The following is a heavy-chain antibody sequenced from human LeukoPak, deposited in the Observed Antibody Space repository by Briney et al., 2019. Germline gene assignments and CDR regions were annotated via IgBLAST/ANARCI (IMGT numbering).Heavy chain of an antibody. CDR2: IYYSGST. CDR1: GGSISSGGYY. D-gene: IGHD3-22*01. J-gene: IGHJ1*01. V-gene: IGHV4-31*03. CDR3: ARGEPTYYYDSSGYYYPNSEYFQH. Sequence: PSQTLSLTCTVSGGSISSGGYYWSWIRQHPGKGLEWIGYIYYSGSTYYNPSLKSRVTISVDTSKNQFSLKLSSVTAADTAVYYCARGEPTYYYDSSGYYYPNSEYFQHWGQGTLVTVSS.